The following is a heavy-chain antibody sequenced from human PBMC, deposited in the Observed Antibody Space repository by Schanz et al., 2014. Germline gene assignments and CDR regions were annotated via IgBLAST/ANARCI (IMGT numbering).Heavy chain of an antibody. CDR3: ARKVVATIGGYYDN. D-gene: IGHD5-12*01. Sequence: EVQLVESGGGLVQPGKSLRLSCAASGFTFSSYAMSWVRQAPGKGLEWVSYVSRSTPDIYYADSVKGRFTISRDNSKSTLYVEMNSLRVEDTAVYYCARKVVATIGGYYDNWGQGTLVIVSS. J-gene: IGHJ4*02. CDR1: GFTFSSYA. CDR2: VSRSTPDI. V-gene: IGHV3-23*04.